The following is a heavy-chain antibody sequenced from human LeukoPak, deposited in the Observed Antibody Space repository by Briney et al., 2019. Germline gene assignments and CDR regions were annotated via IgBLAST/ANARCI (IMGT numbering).Heavy chain of an antibody. CDR3: ARRRDYGDYFDY. CDR1: GGSISSSSYY. Sequence: SETLSLTCTVSGGSISSSSYYWGWIRQPPGKGLEWIGSIYYSGSTYHNPSLKSRVTISVDTSKNQFSLKLSSVTAADTAVYYCARRRDYGDYFDYWGQGTLVTVSS. CDR2: IYYSGST. V-gene: IGHV4-39*01. D-gene: IGHD4-17*01. J-gene: IGHJ4*02.